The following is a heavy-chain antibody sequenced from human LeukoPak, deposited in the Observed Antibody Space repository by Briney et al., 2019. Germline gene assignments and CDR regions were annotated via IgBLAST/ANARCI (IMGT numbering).Heavy chain of an antibody. CDR2: MYYSGST. J-gene: IGHJ6*02. Sequence: PSETLSLICTVSGGSISSYYWSWIRQPPGRELEWIAYMYYSGSTNYNPSLQSRVTISGDTSKNQFSLKLTSVTAADTAVYYCARSTKTAAAGGDYNYFYYGMDVWGQGTTVTVSS. CDR1: GGSISSYY. D-gene: IGHD6-13*01. V-gene: IGHV4-59*08. CDR3: ARSTKTAAAGGDYNYFYYGMDV.